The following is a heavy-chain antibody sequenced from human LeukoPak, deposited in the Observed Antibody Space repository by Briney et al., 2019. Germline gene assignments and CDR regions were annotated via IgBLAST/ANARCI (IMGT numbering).Heavy chain of an antibody. V-gene: IGHV5-51*01. CDR3: AGLPGFAYRQLAFDY. CDR1: GYSFTNYW. D-gene: IGHD6-6*01. CDR2: IYPGDSDT. J-gene: IGHJ4*02. Sequence: GESLKISCKGSGYSFTNYWIGWVRQMPGKGLEWMGIIYPGDSDTRYSPSFQGQVTISADKSINTAYLQWSSLKASDTAMYYCAGLPGFAYRQLAFDYWGQGTLVTVSS.